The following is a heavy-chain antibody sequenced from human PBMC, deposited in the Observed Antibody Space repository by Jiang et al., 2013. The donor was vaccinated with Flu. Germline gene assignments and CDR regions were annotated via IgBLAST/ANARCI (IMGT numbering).Heavy chain of an antibody. V-gene: IGHV6-1*01. CDR2: TYYRSKWYN. D-gene: IGHD1-26*01. J-gene: IGHJ3*02. CDR1: SNSAA. Sequence: SNSAAWNWIRQSPSRGLEWLGRTYYRSKWYNDYAVSVKSRITINPDTSKNQFSLQLNSVTPEDTAVYYCARVPLVGGEAFDIWGQGQWSPSLQ. CDR3: ARVPLVGGEAFDI.